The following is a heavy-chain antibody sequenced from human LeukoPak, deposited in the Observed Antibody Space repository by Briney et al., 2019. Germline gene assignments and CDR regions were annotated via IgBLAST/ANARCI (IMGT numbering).Heavy chain of an antibody. CDR3: ARHGSGEIDY. D-gene: IGHD3-10*01. Sequence: PGGSLRLSCAASGLTFSSYWMHWVRQAPGKGLEWVAAIWFDGGNKYYADSVKGRFTISRDTSKNTLYLQMNNLRADDTAVYYCARHGSGEIDYWGQGTLVTVSS. V-gene: IGHV3-33*08. CDR2: IWFDGGNK. J-gene: IGHJ4*02. CDR1: GLTFSSYW.